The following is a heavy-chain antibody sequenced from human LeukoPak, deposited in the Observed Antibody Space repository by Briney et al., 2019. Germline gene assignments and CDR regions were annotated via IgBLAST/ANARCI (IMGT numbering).Heavy chain of an antibody. V-gene: IGHV4-4*07. CDR2: IYTSGST. D-gene: IGHD3-22*01. CDR3: ARGQNDYYDSSGYYFYYYYYMDV. J-gene: IGHJ6*03. CDR1: GGSISSYY. Sequence: PSETLSLTCTVSGGSISSYYWSWIWQPAGKGLEWIGRIYTSGSTNYNPSLKSRVTMSVDTSKNQFSLKLSSVTAADTAVYYCARGQNDYYDSSGYYFYYYYYMDVWGKGTTVTVSS.